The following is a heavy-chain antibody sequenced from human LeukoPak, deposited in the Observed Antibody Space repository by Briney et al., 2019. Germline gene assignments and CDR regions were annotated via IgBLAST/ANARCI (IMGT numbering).Heavy chain of an antibody. V-gene: IGHV4-34*01. Sequence: SETLSLTCAVYGGSFSGYYWSWIRQPPGKGLEWIGEINHSGSTNYNPSLKSQVTISVDTSKNQFSLKLSSVTAADTAVYYCARAGTYIVVVPAATPSYFDYWGQGTLVTVSS. CDR2: INHSGST. CDR3: ARAGTYIVVVPAATPSYFDY. J-gene: IGHJ4*02. D-gene: IGHD2-2*01. CDR1: GGSFSGYY.